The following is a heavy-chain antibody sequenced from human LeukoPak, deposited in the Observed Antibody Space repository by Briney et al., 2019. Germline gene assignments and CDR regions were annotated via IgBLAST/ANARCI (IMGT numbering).Heavy chain of an antibody. V-gene: IGHV4-59*01. CDR2: IYYSGSA. Sequence: PSGTLSLTCTVSGGPISSYYWSWIRQPPGKGLEWIGYIYYSGSANYNPSLKSRVTISVDTSKNQFSLKLSSVTAADTAVYYCARAGSGSLLMLFDIWGQGTMVTVSS. J-gene: IGHJ3*02. CDR3: ARAGSGSLLMLFDI. D-gene: IGHD6-19*01. CDR1: GGPISSYY.